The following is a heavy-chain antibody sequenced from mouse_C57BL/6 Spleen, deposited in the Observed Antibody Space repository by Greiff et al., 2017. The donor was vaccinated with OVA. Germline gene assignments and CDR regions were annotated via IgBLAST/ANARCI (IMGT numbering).Heavy chain of an antibody. CDR3: ARRYYGSSYPVDY. Sequence: QVQLQQPGAELVMPGASVKLSCKASGYTFTSYWMHWVKQRPGQGLEWIGEIDPSDSYTNYNQKFKGKSTLTVDKSSSTAYMQLSSLTSEDSAVYYCARRYYGSSYPVDYWGQGTTLTVSS. CDR1: GYTFTSYW. J-gene: IGHJ2*01. D-gene: IGHD1-1*01. CDR2: IDPSDSYT. V-gene: IGHV1-69*01.